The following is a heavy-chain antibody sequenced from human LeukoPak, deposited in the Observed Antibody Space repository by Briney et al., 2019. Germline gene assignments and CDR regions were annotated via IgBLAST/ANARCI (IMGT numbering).Heavy chain of an antibody. Sequence: ASVKVSCKASGGTFSSYAISWVRQAPGQGLEWMGGIIPIFGTANYAQKFQGRVTITADESTSTAYMELSSLRSEDTAVYYCARGLTEYSYGQYYFDYWGQGTLVTVSS. D-gene: IGHD5-18*01. J-gene: IGHJ4*02. CDR2: IIPIFGTA. V-gene: IGHV1-69*13. CDR3: ARGLTEYSYGQYYFDY. CDR1: GGTFSSYA.